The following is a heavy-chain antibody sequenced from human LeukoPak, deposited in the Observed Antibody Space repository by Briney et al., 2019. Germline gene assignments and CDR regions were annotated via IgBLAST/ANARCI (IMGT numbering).Heavy chain of an antibody. Sequence: SETLSLTCTVSGGSISSSSYYWGWIRQPPGKGLEWIGSIYYSGGTYYNPSLKSRVTISVDTSKNQFSLKLSSVTAADTAVYYCARAYYYDSSGYYSNPSYFDYWGQGTLVTVSS. CDR3: ARAYYYDSSGYYSNPSYFDY. J-gene: IGHJ4*02. V-gene: IGHV4-39*07. CDR2: IYYSGGT. D-gene: IGHD3-22*01. CDR1: GGSISSSSYY.